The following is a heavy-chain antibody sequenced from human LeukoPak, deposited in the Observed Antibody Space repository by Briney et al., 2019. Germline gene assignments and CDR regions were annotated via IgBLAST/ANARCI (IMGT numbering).Heavy chain of an antibody. CDR2: IRYDGSNK. CDR1: GFTFGSYG. Sequence: GGSLRLSCAASGFTFGSYGMHWVRQAPGKGLEWVAFIRYDGSNKYYADSVKGRFTISRDNSKNTLYLQMNSLRAEDTAVYYCAKDGAGYSSSKDFDYWGQGTLVTVSS. V-gene: IGHV3-30*02. D-gene: IGHD6-13*01. J-gene: IGHJ4*02. CDR3: AKDGAGYSSSKDFDY.